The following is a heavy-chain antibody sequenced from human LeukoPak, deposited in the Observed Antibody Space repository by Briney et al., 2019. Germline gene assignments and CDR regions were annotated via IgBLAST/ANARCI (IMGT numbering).Heavy chain of an antibody. D-gene: IGHD1-26*01. J-gene: IGHJ4*02. V-gene: IGHV4-34*01. Sequence: PSETLSLTCAVYGGSFTTYYGTWIRQPPGKGLEWIGEINLRGTTNYNPSLKSRVTISVDTSKNQFSLKLSSVTAAETAVYYCARSPRLGRYGYGPWELPVSYFDYWGQGTLVTVSS. CDR2: INLRGTT. CDR1: GGSFTTYY. CDR3: ARSPRLGRYGYGPWELPVSYFDY.